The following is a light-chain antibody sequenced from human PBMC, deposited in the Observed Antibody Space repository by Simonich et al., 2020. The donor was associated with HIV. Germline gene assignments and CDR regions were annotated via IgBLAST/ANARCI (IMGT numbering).Light chain of an antibody. CDR1: QSVLYSSNNKNY. CDR3: QQYYSTPLT. V-gene: IGKV4-1*01. CDR2: WAS. Sequence: DIVMTQSPDSLAVSLGERATINSKSSQSVLYSSNNKNYLAWYQQKPGQPPKLLIYWASTRESGVPDRFSGSGSGTDFTLTISSLQAEDVAVYYCQQYYSTPLTFGPGTKVKI. J-gene: IGKJ3*01.